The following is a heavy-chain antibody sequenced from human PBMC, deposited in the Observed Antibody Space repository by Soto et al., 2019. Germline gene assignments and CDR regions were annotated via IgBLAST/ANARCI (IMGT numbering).Heavy chain of an antibody. CDR3: ARAAPYCSSTSCPDAFDI. CDR2: ISSNGGST. CDR1: GFTVSSNY. D-gene: IGHD2-2*01. Sequence: PGGSLRLSCAASGFTVSSNYMSWVRQAPGKGLEYVSAISSNGGSTYYANSVKGRFTISRDNSKNTLYLQMGSLRAEDMAVYYCARAAPYCSSTSCPDAFDIWGQGTMVTVSS. V-gene: IGHV3-64*01. J-gene: IGHJ3*02.